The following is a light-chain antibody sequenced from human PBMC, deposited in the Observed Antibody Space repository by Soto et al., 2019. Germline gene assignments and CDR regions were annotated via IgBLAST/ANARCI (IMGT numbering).Light chain of an antibody. Sequence: EIVMTQSPVTLSVSPGERVTLSCRASQNVNINLAWYQQRPGQAPRVLIYGASNRASGIPDRFSGRGSGTDFTLPSSSLEPDDLALYYCQQYKDWPPLTFGGGTRVEIK. J-gene: IGKJ4*01. CDR2: GAS. CDR1: QNVNIN. CDR3: QQYKDWPPLT. V-gene: IGKV3D-15*01.